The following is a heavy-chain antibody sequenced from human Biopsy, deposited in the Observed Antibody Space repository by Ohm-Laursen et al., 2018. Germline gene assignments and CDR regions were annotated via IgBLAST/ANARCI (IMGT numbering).Heavy chain of an antibody. CDR2: IITVSETA. V-gene: IGHV1-69*01. D-gene: IGHD6-19*01. J-gene: IGHJ6*02. Sequence: SSVKVSCKASGGAFTNYAINWVRQAPGHGLEWMGGIITVSETAGYAERFQGRVTITVDVTTTTAYMDLSGLRSEDTAVYYCVAYPSSGFFENNDDFAMDVWGQGTTVIVSS. CDR3: VAYPSSGFFENNDDFAMDV. CDR1: GGAFTNYA.